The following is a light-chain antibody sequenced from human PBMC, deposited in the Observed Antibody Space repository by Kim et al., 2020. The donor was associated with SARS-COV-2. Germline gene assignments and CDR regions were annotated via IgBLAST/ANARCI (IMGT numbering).Light chain of an antibody. CDR3: QQANSFPLT. Sequence: ASIVDRLPSTCRASQSINSRLAWSQQKPVNAPKLLIYSASSLQTGVSSRFSASGSGTDFTLTISSLQPEDFATYYCQQANSFPLTFGGGTKVDIK. J-gene: IGKJ4*01. CDR2: SAS. V-gene: IGKV1-12*01. CDR1: QSINSR.